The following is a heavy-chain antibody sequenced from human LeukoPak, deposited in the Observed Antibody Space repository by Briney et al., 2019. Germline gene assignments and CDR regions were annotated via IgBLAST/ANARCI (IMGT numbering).Heavy chain of an antibody. V-gene: IGHV3-48*03. CDR2: ISSSGTTI. J-gene: IGHJ6*02. CDR1: GFTFRSYD. Sequence: PGGSLRLSCAASGFTFRSYDMNWVRQAPGKGLEWVSYISSSGTTIYYADSVKGRFTISRDNAKNSLYLQMSSLRAEDTAVYYCAKALATRHMDGWGQGTTVTVSS. CDR3: AKALATRHMDG.